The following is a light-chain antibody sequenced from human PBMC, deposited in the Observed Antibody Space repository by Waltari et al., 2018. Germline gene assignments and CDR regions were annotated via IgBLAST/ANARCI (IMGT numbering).Light chain of an antibody. Sequence: ELVLTQSPDTLSLSPGERATLSCRASQSISTYLAWYQQRPGQAPRLLIYDASNRATGIPARFSGSGSGTDFTLTISSLEPEDFAVYYCQQRSNWWTFGQGTKVEIK. V-gene: IGKV3-11*01. J-gene: IGKJ1*01. CDR3: QQRSNWWT. CDR1: QSISTY. CDR2: DAS.